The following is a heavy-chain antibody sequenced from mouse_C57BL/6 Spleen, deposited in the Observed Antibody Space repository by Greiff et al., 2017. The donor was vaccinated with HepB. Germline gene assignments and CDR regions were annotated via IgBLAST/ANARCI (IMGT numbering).Heavy chain of an antibody. CDR2: IYPGDGDT. J-gene: IGHJ1*03. D-gene: IGHD2-3*01. Sequence: QLQQSGPELVKPGASVKISCKASGYAFSSSWMNWVKQRPGKGLEWIGRIYPGDGDTNYNGKFKGKATLTADKSSSTAYMQLSSLTSEDSAVYFCARDGYPSYWYFDVWGTGTTVTVSS. CDR3: ARDGYPSYWYFDV. CDR1: GYAFSSSW. V-gene: IGHV1-82*01.